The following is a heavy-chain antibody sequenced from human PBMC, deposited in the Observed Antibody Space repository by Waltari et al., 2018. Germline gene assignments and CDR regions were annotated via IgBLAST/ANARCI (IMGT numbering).Heavy chain of an antibody. Sequence: EVQLVESGGGLVQPGGSLRLSCAASGFTFSRYAMHWVRQAPGKGLEYVSAISSNGGSTYYANSVKGRFTISRDNSKNTLYLQMGSLRAEDMAVYYCAMGSKQLWVPNDAFDIWGQGTMVTVSS. J-gene: IGHJ3*02. CDR1: GFTFSRYA. CDR3: AMGSKQLWVPNDAFDI. V-gene: IGHV3-64*01. D-gene: IGHD5-18*01. CDR2: ISSNGGST.